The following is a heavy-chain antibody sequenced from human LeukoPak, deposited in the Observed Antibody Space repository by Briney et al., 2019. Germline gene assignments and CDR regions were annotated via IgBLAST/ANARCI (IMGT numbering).Heavy chain of an antibody. CDR2: ISYTGNT. Sequence: SETLSLTCTVSGGSISSYYWSWIRQPPGKGLEWIGYISYTGNTNYNPSLKSRVTISVDTSKNQFSLKLSSVTAADTAVYYCARVCSGGNCYGLGVIEYWGQGTLVTVSS. D-gene: IGHD2-15*01. J-gene: IGHJ4*02. CDR1: GGSISSYY. CDR3: ARVCSGGNCYGLGVIEY. V-gene: IGHV4-59*01.